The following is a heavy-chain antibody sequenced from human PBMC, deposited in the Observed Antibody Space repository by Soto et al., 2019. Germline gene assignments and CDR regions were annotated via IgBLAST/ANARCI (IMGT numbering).Heavy chain of an antibody. J-gene: IGHJ6*03. CDR3: ARDYGDYGLEGHYYYMDV. Sequence: QLQLQESGPGLVKPSETLALTCTVYGCSIRSSSYYWGWIRQHPVKGLEWIGSIYYSGSTYYNPSIKSRVTISVDTSTNQFSLKLSYVTAADTSVYYCARDYGDYGLEGHYYYMDVCGKVTTVTVSS. CDR1: GCSIRSSSYY. CDR2: IYYSGST. V-gene: IGHV4-39*01. D-gene: IGHD4-17*01.